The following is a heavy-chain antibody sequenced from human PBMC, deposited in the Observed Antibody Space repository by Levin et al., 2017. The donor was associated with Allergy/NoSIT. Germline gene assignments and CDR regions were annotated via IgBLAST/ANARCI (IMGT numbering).Heavy chain of an antibody. CDR2: IYPGDSDT. D-gene: IGHD6-6*01. Sequence: GESLKISCKGSGYSFTSYWIGWVRQMPGKGLEWMGIIYPGDSDTRYSPSFQGQVTISADKSISTAYLQWSSLKASDTAMYYCARQVGWNRHSSSSDDYYYGMDVWGQGTTVTVSS. J-gene: IGHJ6*02. CDR3: ARQVGWNRHSSSSDDYYYGMDV. V-gene: IGHV5-51*01. CDR1: GYSFTSYW.